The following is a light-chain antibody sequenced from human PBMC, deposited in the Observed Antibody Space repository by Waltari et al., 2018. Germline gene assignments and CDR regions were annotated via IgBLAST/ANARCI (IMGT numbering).Light chain of an antibody. CDR3: HQYYSSPLT. CDR1: QSISSW. V-gene: IGKV1-5*01. Sequence: DIQMTQSPSTLSASVGDRVTITCRASQSISSWLAWYQQKPGKAPKLLIYDASSLESGVGSRFSGSGSGTEFTLTISSLQPDDFATYYCHQYYSSPLTFGQGTKVEIK. CDR2: DAS. J-gene: IGKJ1*01.